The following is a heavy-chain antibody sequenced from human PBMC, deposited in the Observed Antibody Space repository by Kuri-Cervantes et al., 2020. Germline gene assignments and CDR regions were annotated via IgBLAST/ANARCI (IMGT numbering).Heavy chain of an antibody. V-gene: IGHV1-3*01. CDR1: GYTFTGYY. Sequence: ASVKVSCKASGYTFTGYYMYWVRQAPGQRPEWMGWINAGNGNTKYSQKFQGRVTITRDTSASTAYMELSSLRSEDTAVYYCASGYYYDSSGAGVDYWGQGTLVTVSS. CDR3: ASGYYYDSSGAGVDY. J-gene: IGHJ4*02. CDR2: INAGNGNT. D-gene: IGHD3-22*01.